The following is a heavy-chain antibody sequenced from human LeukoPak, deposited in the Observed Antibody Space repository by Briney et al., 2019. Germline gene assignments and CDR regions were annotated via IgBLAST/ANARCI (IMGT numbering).Heavy chain of an antibody. J-gene: IGHJ4*02. D-gene: IGHD4-23*01. CDR1: GGSIRSGGYY. CDR2: IYYSGST. Sequence: SQTLSLTCTVSGGSIRSGGYYWSWIRQHPGKGLEWIGYIYYSGSTYYNPSLKSRVTISVDTSKNQFSLKLSSVTAADTAVYYCARATSFYGGNFYFDYWGQGTLVTVSS. V-gene: IGHV4-31*03. CDR3: ARATSFYGGNFYFDY.